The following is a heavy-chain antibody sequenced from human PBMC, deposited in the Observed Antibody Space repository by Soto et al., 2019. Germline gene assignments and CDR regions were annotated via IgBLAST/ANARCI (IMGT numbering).Heavy chain of an antibody. V-gene: IGHV4-39*01. Sequence: SETLSLTCTVSGGSISSSSYYWGWIRQPPGKGLEWIGSIYYSGSTYYNPSLKSRVTISVDTSKNQFSLKLSSVTAADTAVYYCARHYYGSGSYYTPLNYYYYMDVWGKGTTVTVSS. CDR2: IYYSGST. CDR3: ARHYYGSGSYYTPLNYYYYMDV. D-gene: IGHD3-10*01. CDR1: GGSISSSSYY. J-gene: IGHJ6*03.